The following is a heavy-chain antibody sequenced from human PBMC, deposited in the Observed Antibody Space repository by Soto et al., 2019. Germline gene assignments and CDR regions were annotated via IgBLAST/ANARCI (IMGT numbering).Heavy chain of an antibody. V-gene: IGHV3-48*01. Sequence: PGGSLRLSCVASGFTFSIYSMNWVRQAPWKGLEWVSYISSSSSTIYYADSVKGRFTISRDNAKNSLYLQMNSLRADDTAVYYCASQKYCTSSSCLNWGQGTLVTVSS. CDR3: ASQKYCTSSSCLN. CDR1: GFTFSIYS. J-gene: IGHJ4*02. CDR2: ISSSSSTI. D-gene: IGHD2-2*01.